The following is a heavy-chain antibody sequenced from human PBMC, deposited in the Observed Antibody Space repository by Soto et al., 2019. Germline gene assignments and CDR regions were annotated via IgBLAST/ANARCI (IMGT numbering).Heavy chain of an antibody. J-gene: IGHJ4*02. CDR3: ARDRISLKLVGGDFDF. CDR2: INPNNGAT. D-gene: IGHD2-21*01. CDR1: RYIFTAYF. Sequence: QVQLVQSGAEVKKPGASVKVSCKAPRYIFTAYFMHWVRQAPGQGLEWMGWINPNNGATDYAQKVKGRVTLTTETSTSTAYMELRSLKSDDTAVYYCARDRISLKLVGGDFDFWGQGTLVTVSS. V-gene: IGHV1-2*02.